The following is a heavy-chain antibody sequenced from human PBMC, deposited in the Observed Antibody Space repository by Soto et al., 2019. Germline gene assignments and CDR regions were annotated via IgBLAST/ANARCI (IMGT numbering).Heavy chain of an antibody. CDR3: ATHGWIIPYSGSGYAFDI. V-gene: IGHV1-18*01. CDR1: GYTFTSYG. J-gene: IGHJ3*02. Sequence: VASVKVSCKASGYTFTSYGISWVRQAPGQGLEWMGWISAYNGNTNYAQKLQGRVTMTTDTSTSTAYMELRSLRSDDTAVYYCATHGWIIPYSGSGYAFDIWGQGTMVTVSS. D-gene: IGHD1-26*01. CDR2: ISAYNGNT.